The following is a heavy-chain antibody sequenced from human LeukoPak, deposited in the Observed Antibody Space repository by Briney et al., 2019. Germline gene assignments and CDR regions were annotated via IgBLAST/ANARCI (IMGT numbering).Heavy chain of an antibody. D-gene: IGHD3-22*01. J-gene: IGHJ4*02. V-gene: IGHV1-18*01. Sequence: GASVKVSCKASGYTFTSYGISWVRQAPGQGLEWMGWISAYNGNTNYAQKLQGRVTMTTDTSTSTAYMELRSLRSDDTAVYYCARDREDYYDSSGYHQESDYWGQGTLVTVSS. CDR2: ISAYNGNT. CDR1: GYTFTSYG. CDR3: ARDREDYYDSSGYHQESDY.